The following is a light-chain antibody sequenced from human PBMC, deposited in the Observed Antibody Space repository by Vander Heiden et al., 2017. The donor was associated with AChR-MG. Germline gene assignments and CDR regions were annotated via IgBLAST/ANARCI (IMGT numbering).Light chain of an antibody. V-gene: IGKV3-15*01. CDR3: QQDNSWPLT. Sequence: EIVMTQYPATLPVFPGEKATLSGRASQNIGSTLAWYQRKPGQAPRLLIYGTPTRATGIPASFSGSGSGTEFTLTISSLQSKDFAVYSCQQDNSWPLTFGQGTKLEIK. J-gene: IGKJ2*01. CDR2: GTP. CDR1: QNIGST.